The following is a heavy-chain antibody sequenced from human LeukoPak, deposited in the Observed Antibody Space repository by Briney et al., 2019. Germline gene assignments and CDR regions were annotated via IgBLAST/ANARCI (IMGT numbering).Heavy chain of an antibody. D-gene: IGHD3-10*01. V-gene: IGHV3-9*01. CDR2: ISWNSGSI. CDR3: AKDKGGYYGSGSCFDY. CDR1: GFTFDDYA. Sequence: PGRSLRLSCAASGFTFDDYAMHWVRKAPGKGLEWVSGISWNSGSIGYADSVKGRFTISRDNAKNSLYLQMNSLRAEDTALYYCAKDKGGYYGSGSCFDYWGQGTLVTVSS. J-gene: IGHJ4*02.